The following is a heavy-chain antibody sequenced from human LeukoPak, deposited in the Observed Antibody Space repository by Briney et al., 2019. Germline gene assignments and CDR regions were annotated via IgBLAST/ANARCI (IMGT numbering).Heavy chain of an antibody. D-gene: IGHD3-10*01. CDR3: ARDVSRGAGGAFDI. J-gene: IGHJ3*02. V-gene: IGHV3-7*01. Sequence: PGGSLRLSCAASGLSFSSYWMSWVRQAPGKGLERVANIKQDGSEKYYVDSVKGRFTISRDNAKTSLSLQMNSLRVEDTAVYYCARDVSRGAGGAFDIWGQGTMVTVSS. CDR1: GLSFSSYW. CDR2: IKQDGSEK.